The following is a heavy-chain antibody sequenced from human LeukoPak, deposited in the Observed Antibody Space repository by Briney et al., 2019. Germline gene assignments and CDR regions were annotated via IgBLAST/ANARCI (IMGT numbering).Heavy chain of an antibody. D-gene: IGHD2-2*01. CDR2: ISYDGSNK. CDR1: GFTFSSYS. CDR3: AKGDSSPGDYFDY. Sequence: GGSLRLSCAASGFTFSSYSMNWVRQAPGKGLEWVAVISYDGSNKYYADSVKGRFTISRDNSKNTLYLQMNSLRAEDTAVYYCAKGDSSPGDYFDYWGQGTLVTVSS. J-gene: IGHJ4*02. V-gene: IGHV3-30*18.